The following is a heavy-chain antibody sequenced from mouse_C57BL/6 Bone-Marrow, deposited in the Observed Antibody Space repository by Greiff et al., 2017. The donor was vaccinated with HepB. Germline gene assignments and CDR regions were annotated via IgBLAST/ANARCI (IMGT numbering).Heavy chain of an antibody. CDR2: INPYNGGT. V-gene: IGHV1-19*01. CDR3: AREDYGEGCYGLLGSRNLRGAMDY. D-gene: IGHD2-4*01. J-gene: IGHJ4*01. Sequence: VQLQQSGPVLVKPGASVKMSCKASGYTFTDYYMNWVKQSHGKSLEWIGVINPYNGGTSYNQKFKGKATLTVDKSSSTAYMELNSLTSEDSAVYYCAREDYGEGCYGLLGSRNLRGAMDYWGQGTSVTVSS. CDR1: GYTFTDYY.